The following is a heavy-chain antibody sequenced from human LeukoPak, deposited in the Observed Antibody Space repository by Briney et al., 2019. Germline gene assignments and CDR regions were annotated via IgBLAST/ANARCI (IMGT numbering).Heavy chain of an antibody. CDR3: ARDYSGIAVAGTGRFDY. V-gene: IGHV3-7*01. CDR1: GFDVSSNY. J-gene: IGHJ4*02. CDR2: IKQDGSEK. Sequence: PGGSLRLSCVAAGFDVSSNYLSWVRQAPGKGLEWVANIKQDGSEKYYVDSVKGRFTISRDNAKNSLYLQMNSLRAEDTAVYYCARDYSGIAVAGTGRFDYWGQGTLVTVSS. D-gene: IGHD6-19*01.